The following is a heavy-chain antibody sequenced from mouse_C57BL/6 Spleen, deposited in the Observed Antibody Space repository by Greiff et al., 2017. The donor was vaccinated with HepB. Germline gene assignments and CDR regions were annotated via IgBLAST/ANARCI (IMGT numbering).Heavy chain of an antibody. CDR1: GYAFTNYL. CDR2: INPGSGGT. CDR3: ARDGYDRYFDV. Sequence: QVQLQQSGAELVRPGTSVKVSCKASGYAFTNYLIEWVKQRPGQGLEWIGVINPGSGGTNYNGKFKGKATLTADKSSSTAYMQLSSLTSEDSAVYFCARDGYDRYFDVWGTGTTVTVSS. D-gene: IGHD2-2*01. J-gene: IGHJ1*03. V-gene: IGHV1-54*01.